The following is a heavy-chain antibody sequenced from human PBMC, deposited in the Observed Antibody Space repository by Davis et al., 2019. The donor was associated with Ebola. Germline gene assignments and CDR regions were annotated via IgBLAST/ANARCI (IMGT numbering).Heavy chain of an antibody. J-gene: IGHJ4*02. D-gene: IGHD3-9*01. V-gene: IGHV5-51*01. CDR2: IYPGDSDT. CDR3: ATLRPGYYYGDS. Sequence: PGGSLRLSCKGSGYSFTSYWIGWVRQMPGKGREWMGIIYPGDSDTRYSPSFQGQVTISADKSINTAYLQWSSLKASDTALYYCATLRPGYYYGDSWGRGTLVTVSS. CDR1: GYSFTSYW.